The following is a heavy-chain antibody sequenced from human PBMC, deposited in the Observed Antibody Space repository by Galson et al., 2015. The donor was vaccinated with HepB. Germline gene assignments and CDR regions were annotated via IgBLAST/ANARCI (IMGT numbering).Heavy chain of an antibody. D-gene: IGHD1-26*01. CDR3: ARAGYSGSYYGNWFDP. V-gene: IGHV4-61*01. J-gene: IGHJ5*02. CDR2: IYYSGST. CDR1: GGSVSSGSYY. Sequence: LSLTCTVSGGSVSSGSYYWSWIRQPPGKGLEWIGYIYYSGSTNYNPSLKSRVTISVDTSKNQFSLKLSSVTAADTAVYYCARAGYSGSYYGNWFDPWGQGTLVTVSS.